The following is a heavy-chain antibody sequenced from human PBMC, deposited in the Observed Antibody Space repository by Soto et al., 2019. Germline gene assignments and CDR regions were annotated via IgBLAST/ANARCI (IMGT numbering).Heavy chain of an antibody. J-gene: IGHJ4*02. V-gene: IGHV4-39*01. CDR2: IYYSGST. D-gene: IGHD4-17*01. CDR1: GGSISSSSYY. Sequence: SETLSLTCTVSGGSISSSSYYWGWIRQPPGKGLEWIGSIYYSGSTYYNPSLKSRVTISVDTSKNQFSLKLSSVTAADTAVYYCARWDGDYATNFDYWGQGTLVTVSS. CDR3: ARWDGDYATNFDY.